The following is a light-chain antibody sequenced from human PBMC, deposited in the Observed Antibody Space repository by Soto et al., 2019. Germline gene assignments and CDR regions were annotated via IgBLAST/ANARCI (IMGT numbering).Light chain of an antibody. CDR3: ASYTTSSTYV. V-gene: IGLV2-14*03. CDR2: DVT. J-gene: IGLJ1*01. CDR1: SSDVGGFNY. Sequence: QSVLTQPASVSGSPGQSIAIPCTGTSSDVGGFNYVSWYQQHPGKAPKLLIYDVTSRPSGVSDRFSGSKSANTASLTISGLQAEDEADYYCASYTTSSTYVFGTGTRSPS.